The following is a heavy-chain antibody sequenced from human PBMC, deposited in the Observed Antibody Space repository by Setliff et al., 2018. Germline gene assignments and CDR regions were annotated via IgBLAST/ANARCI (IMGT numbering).Heavy chain of an antibody. CDR1: GYSFTSYW. CDR3: ARRPYSSSFLSPFVGNWFDP. Sequence: GESLKLSCKGSGYSFTSYWIGWVRQMPGKGLEWMGIIYPGDSDTRYSPSFQGQVTISADKSISTAYLQWSSLKASDTAMYYCARRPYSSSFLSPFVGNWFDPWGQGTLVPVSS. D-gene: IGHD6-13*01. CDR2: IYPGDSDT. J-gene: IGHJ5*02. V-gene: IGHV5-51*01.